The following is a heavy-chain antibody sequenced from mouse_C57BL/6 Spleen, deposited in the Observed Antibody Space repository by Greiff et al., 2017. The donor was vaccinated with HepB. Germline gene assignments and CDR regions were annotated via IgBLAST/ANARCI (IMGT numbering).Heavy chain of an antibody. CDR2: ISYDGSN. CDR3: ARRGGSPYYAMDY. CDR1: GYSITSGYY. Sequence: DVQLVESGPGLVKPSQSLSLTCSVTGYSITSGYYWNWIRQFPGNKLEWMGYISYDGSNNYNPSLKNRISITRDTSKNQFFLKLNSVTTEDTATYYCARRGGSPYYAMDYWGQGTSVTVSS. J-gene: IGHJ4*01. V-gene: IGHV3-6*01. D-gene: IGHD1-1*02.